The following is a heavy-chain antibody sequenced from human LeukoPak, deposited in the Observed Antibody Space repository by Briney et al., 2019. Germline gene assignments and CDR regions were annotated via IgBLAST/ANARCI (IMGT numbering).Heavy chain of an antibody. CDR1: GFTFTTYW. CDR2: IKSDGSRT. V-gene: IGHV3-74*01. J-gene: IGHJ4*02. D-gene: IGHD2-15*01. CDR3: ARELPFDY. Sequence: GGSLTLSSATSGFTFTTYWMNWVRQAPGKGLEWVSRIKSDGSRTDYADSVKGRFTISRDNAKNTLYLQMNSLRAEDTAVYYCARELPFDYWGQGTLVTVSS.